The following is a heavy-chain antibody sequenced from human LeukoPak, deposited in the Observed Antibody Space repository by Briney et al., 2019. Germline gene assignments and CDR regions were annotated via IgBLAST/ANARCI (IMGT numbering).Heavy chain of an antibody. V-gene: IGHV3-74*01. CDR1: GFTFSSYW. CDR3: ARGGRVGAYDY. D-gene: IGHD1-26*01. CDR2: INSDGSST. Sequence: TGGSLRLSCAASGFTFSSYWMHWVRQAPGKGLVWVSRINSDGSSTSYADSVKGRFTISRDNAKNTLYLQMNSLRAEDTAVYYCARGGRVGAYDYWGQGTLVTVSS. J-gene: IGHJ4*02.